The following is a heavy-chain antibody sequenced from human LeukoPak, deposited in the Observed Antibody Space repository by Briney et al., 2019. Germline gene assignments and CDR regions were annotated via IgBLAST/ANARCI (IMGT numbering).Heavy chain of an antibody. V-gene: IGHV3-11*04. Sequence: GGSLRLSCAASGFSFSDYYMSWIRQAPGKGLEWVSYISSGGTIIYQADSVKGRFTISRDNAKNTLYLQMNSLRAEDTTVYYSARGTSWYIDYWGQGTLVTVSS. J-gene: IGHJ4*02. CDR3: ARGTSWYIDY. CDR2: ISSGGTII. D-gene: IGHD6-13*01. CDR1: GFSFSDYY.